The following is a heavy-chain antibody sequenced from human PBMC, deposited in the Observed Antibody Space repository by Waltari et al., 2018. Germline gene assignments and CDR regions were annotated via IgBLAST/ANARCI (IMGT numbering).Heavy chain of an antibody. CDR2: ISSSGSTI. CDR3: ARLSYPVSDPEY. D-gene: IGHD3-16*02. CDR1: GFTFSSYE. V-gene: IGHV3-48*03. Sequence: EVQLVESGGGLVQPGGSLRLSCAASGFTFSSYEMNWVCQAPGKGLEWVSYISSSGSTIYYADSVKGRFTISRDNAKNSLYLQMNSLRAEDTAVYYCARLSYPVSDPEYWGQGTLVTVSS. J-gene: IGHJ4*02.